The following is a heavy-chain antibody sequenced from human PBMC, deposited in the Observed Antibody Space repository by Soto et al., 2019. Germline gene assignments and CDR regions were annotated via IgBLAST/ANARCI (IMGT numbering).Heavy chain of an antibody. D-gene: IGHD6-19*01. CDR2: ITSTNSYT. J-gene: IGHJ3*01. CDR1: GFTFSDFY. V-gene: IGHV3-11*05. Sequence: QVQLVESGGGLVKPGGSLRLSCAASGFTFSDFYMNWIRQAPGKGLEWVSYITSTNSYTDYADSVKGRFTISRDNAKNSLYLQMNSLRAEDTAVHYCARGIYSGWYRADAFDVWGQGTMVTVSS. CDR3: ARGIYSGWYRADAFDV.